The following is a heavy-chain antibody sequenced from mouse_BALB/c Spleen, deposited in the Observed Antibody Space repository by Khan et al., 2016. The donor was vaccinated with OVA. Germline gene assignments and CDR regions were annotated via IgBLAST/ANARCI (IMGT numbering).Heavy chain of an antibody. Sequence: VQLKESGGGLVRPGGSLKLSCAASGFSFSSYSMSWVRQTPAKRLEWVATISSCGTYTYYPDSVKGRFTISIDNATNTLYLEITSLKSEDPAIYYCPRHRGYYGHNPYFCYWGQGTTLTVSS. CDR3: PRHRGYYGHNPYFCY. CDR1: GFSFSSYS. J-gene: IGHJ2*01. D-gene: IGHD1-1*02. V-gene: IGHV5-6-4*01. CDR2: ISSCGTYT.